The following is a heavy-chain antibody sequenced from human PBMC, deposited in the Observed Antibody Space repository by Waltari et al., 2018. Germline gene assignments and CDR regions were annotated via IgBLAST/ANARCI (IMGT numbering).Heavy chain of an antibody. CDR2: IYPRGRT. CDR1: GYYISSGSY. J-gene: IGHJ4*02. V-gene: IGHV4-38-2*02. CDR3: TREEGGATDY. Sequence: QVQLQESGPGLVKPSETLSLTCAVSGYYISSGSYWGGIRQPPGKGLEWIGTIYPRGRTFYNPSLKSRVTLSVDTSKNQFSLKLSSVTAADTAVYYCTREEGGATDYWGQGTLVTVSS. D-gene: IGHD1-26*01.